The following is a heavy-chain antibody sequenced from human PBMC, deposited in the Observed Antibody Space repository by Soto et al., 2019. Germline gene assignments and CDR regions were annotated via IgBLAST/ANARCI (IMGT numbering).Heavy chain of an antibody. CDR3: ARGGIAVANQYFQH. CDR1: GGSISSGDYY. J-gene: IGHJ1*01. D-gene: IGHD6-19*01. Sequence: PSETLSLTCTVSGGSISSGDYYWSWIRQPPGKGLEWIGYIYYSGSTYYNPSLKSRVTISVDTSKNQFSLKLSSVTAADTAVYYCARGGIAVANQYFQHWGQGTLVTVSS. CDR2: IYYSGST. V-gene: IGHV4-30-4*01.